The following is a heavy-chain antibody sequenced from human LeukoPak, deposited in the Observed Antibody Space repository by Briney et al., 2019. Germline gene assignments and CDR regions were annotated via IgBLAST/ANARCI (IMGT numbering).Heavy chain of an antibody. V-gene: IGHV3-23*01. D-gene: IGHD6-19*01. CDR3: AKSSRYGTGWYGRIDY. J-gene: IGHJ4*02. CDR2: ISDVGDHS. Sequence: ETLSLTCTVSGGSISSYYWSWIRQPPGKGLEWVSAISDVGDHSHYIDSVKGRFTISRDNSKNTLFLQMNYLRVEDTAVYYCAKSSRYGTGWYGRIDYWGQGTLVTVSS. CDR1: GGSISSYY.